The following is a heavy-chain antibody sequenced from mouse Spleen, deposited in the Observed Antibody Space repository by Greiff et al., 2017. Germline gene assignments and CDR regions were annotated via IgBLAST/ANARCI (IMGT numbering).Heavy chain of an antibody. CDR2: ISYDGSN. CDR3: ATLWSDY. J-gene: IGHJ2*01. CDR1: GYSITSGYY. Sequence: EVKLMESGPGLVKPSQSLSLTCSVTGYSITSGYYWNWIRQFPGNKLEWMGYISYDGSNNYNPSLKNRISITRDTSKNQFFLKLNSVTTEDTATYYCATLWSDYWGQGTTLTVSS. D-gene: IGHD1-1*02. V-gene: IGHV3-6*01.